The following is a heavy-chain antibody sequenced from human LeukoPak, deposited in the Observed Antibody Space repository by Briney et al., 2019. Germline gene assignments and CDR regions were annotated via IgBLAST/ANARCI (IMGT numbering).Heavy chain of an antibody. J-gene: IGHJ5*02. CDR1: GGTFSSYA. CDR3: ARVVYSSSRFDP. V-gene: IGHV1-69*05. D-gene: IGHD6-6*01. CDR2: IIPIFGTA. Sequence: ASVKVSCKASGGTFSSYAISWVRQAPGQGLEWMGRIIPIFGTASYAQKFQGRVTITTDESTSTAYMELSSLRSEDTAVYYCARVVYSSSRFDPWGQGTLVTVSS.